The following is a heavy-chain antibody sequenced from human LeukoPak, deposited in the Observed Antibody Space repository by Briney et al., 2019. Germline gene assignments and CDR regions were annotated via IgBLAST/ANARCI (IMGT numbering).Heavy chain of an antibody. CDR2: IRYDGSNK. CDR3: AKDQRPTPYSSGWYCLDY. J-gene: IGHJ4*02. Sequence: GGSLRLSCAASGFTFSSYGMHWVPQAPGKGLEWVAFIRYDGSNKYYADSVKGRFTISRDNSKNTLYLQMNSLRAEDTAVYYCAKDQRPTPYSSGWYCLDYWGQGTLVTVSS. D-gene: IGHD6-19*01. CDR1: GFTFSSYG. V-gene: IGHV3-30*02.